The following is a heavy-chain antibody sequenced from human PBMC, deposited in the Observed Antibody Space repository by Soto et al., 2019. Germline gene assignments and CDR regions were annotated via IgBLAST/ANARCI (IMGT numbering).Heavy chain of an antibody. Sequence: EVQLLASGGGLVHPGGSLRLPCAASGFRFSIFAMSWFRQTPGEGLEWVAGINGGGDVTYYKDSVTGRFAISRDNFKNTLYLQMDSLRSEDTAVYSCAKESAATGIPFFDSWGQGTLVTVSS. CDR3: AKESAATGIPFFDS. CDR1: GFRFSIFA. J-gene: IGHJ4*02. D-gene: IGHD6-13*01. CDR2: INGGGDVT. V-gene: IGHV3-23*01.